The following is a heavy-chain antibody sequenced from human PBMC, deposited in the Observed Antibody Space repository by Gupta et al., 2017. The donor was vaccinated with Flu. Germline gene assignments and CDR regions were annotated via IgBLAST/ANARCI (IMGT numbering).Heavy chain of an antibody. D-gene: IGHD3-10*01. CDR1: GEPVSSVTYD. J-gene: IGHJ4*02. Sequence: VPGEPVSSVTYDWTWIRQPPGKGLEWIGYIYYSGSTDYNPSLKSRVTISVDTSKNQFSLKLSSLTAADTAIYYCARFGFGKVSYWGQGALVTVSS. CDR3: ARFGFGKVSY. V-gene: IGHV4-61*01. CDR2: IYYSGST.